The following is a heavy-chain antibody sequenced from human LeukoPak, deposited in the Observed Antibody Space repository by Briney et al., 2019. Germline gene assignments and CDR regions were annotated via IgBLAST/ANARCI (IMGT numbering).Heavy chain of an antibody. CDR2: INHSGST. J-gene: IGHJ6*02. CDR1: GGSFSGYY. CDR3: ARVRLGGPPSKYYYYYGMDV. Sequence: SETLSLTCAVYGGSFSGYYWSWIRQPPGKGLEWIGEINHSGSTNYNPSLKSRVTISVDTSKNQFSLKLSSVTAADTAVYYCARVRLGGPPSKYYYYYGMDVWGQGTTVTVSS. V-gene: IGHV4-34*01. D-gene: IGHD3-10*01.